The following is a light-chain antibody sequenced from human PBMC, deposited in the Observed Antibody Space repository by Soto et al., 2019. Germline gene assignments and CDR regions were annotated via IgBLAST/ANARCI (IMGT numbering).Light chain of an antibody. Sequence: QSALTQPRSVSGSPGQSVTISCTGSSSDVGGYDFVYWYQQHPGKAPKLMISDVSERPSGVPDRFSGSKSAKTASLTISGLQAEDDADYYCCSYAGTYTLVCGGGTKLTVL. CDR2: DVS. CDR3: CSYAGTYTLV. V-gene: IGLV2-11*01. J-gene: IGLJ3*02. CDR1: SSDVGGYDF.